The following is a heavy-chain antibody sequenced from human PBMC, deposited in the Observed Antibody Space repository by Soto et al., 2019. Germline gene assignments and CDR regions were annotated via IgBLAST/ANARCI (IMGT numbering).Heavy chain of an antibody. CDR2: ISGSGGST. V-gene: IGHV3-23*01. D-gene: IGHD3-3*01. CDR1: GFTFSSYA. J-gene: IGHJ4*02. CDR3: AKEVNYDFWSGYAQYYFDY. Sequence: GGSLRLSCAASGFTFSSYAMSWVRQAPGKGLEWVSAISGSGGSTYYADSVKGRFTISRDNSKNTLYLQMNSLRAEDTAVYYCAKEVNYDFWSGYAQYYFDYWGQGTLVTVSS.